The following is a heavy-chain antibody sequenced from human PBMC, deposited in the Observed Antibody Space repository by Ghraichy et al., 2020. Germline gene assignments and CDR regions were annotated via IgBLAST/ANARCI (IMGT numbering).Heavy chain of an antibody. J-gene: IGHJ4*02. CDR2: IKPDGSEK. V-gene: IGHV3-7*01. CDR1: VFTFSSYW. CDR3: ARVDYYGDVAVY. D-gene: IGHD4-17*01. Sequence: GGSLRLSCAASVFTFSSYWMNWVRQAPGKGLEWVANIKPDGSEKKYVDSVKGRFTISRDNVENSLHLQMNSLRVEDTAVYYCARVDYYGDVAVYWGQGTLVTVSS.